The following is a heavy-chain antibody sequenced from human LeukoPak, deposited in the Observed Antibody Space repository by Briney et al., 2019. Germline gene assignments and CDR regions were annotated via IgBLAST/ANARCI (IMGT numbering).Heavy chain of an antibody. CDR3: ATDYYDSSYRGAFDI. V-gene: IGHV3-53*01. Sequence: GGSLRLSCAASGFTVSSNYMSWVRQAPGKGLEWVSVIYSGGSTYYADSVKGRFTISRDNSKNTLYLQMNSLRAEDTAVYDCATDYYDSSYRGAFDIWGQGTMVTVSS. CDR2: IYSGGST. J-gene: IGHJ3*02. D-gene: IGHD3-22*01. CDR1: GFTVSSNY.